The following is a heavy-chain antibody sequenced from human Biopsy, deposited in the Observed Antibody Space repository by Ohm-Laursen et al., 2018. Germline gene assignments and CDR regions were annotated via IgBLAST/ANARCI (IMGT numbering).Heavy chain of an antibody. CDR1: GATLSGYK. CDR3: ATSGAADSWGNYYDMDV. D-gene: IGHD3-16*01. J-gene: IGHJ6*02. V-gene: IGHV3-21*01. Sequence: SLTLSFASSGATLSGYKLNWVRHAPGTGLELVSSVCGCSTYISYADSVKGRFTISRDNATNSLSLQMNSLIADDTAVYYCATSGAADSWGNYYDMDVWGQGTTVTVSS. CDR2: VCGCSTYI.